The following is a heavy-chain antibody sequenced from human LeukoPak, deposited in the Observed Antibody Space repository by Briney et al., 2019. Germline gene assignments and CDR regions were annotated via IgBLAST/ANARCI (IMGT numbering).Heavy chain of an antibody. CDR1: GFTFDDYT. D-gene: IGHD2-15*01. J-gene: IGHJ4*02. CDR2: INWDGVST. CDR3: AKDVDLCSGGSCYSAPDY. Sequence: GGSLRLSCAASGFTFDDYTMHWVRQAPGKSLEWVSLINWDGVSTYYADSVKGRFTISRDNSKNSLFLQMNSLRTEDTALYYCAKDVDLCSGGSCYSAPDYWGQGTLVTVSS. V-gene: IGHV3-43*01.